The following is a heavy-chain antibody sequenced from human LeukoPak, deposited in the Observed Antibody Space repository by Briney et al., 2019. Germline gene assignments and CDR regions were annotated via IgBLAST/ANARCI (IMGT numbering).Heavy chain of an antibody. CDR2: ISYDGSNK. CDR1: GFTFSSYA. CDR3: AREVTYCSSTSCPPGAFDI. D-gene: IGHD2-2*01. J-gene: IGHJ3*02. Sequence: GGSLRLSCAASGFTFSSYAMHWVRQAPGKGLEWVAVISYDGSNKYYADSVKGRFTISRDNSKNTLYLQMNSLRAEDTAVYYCAREVTYCSSTSCPPGAFDIWGQGTMVTVSS. V-gene: IGHV3-30-3*01.